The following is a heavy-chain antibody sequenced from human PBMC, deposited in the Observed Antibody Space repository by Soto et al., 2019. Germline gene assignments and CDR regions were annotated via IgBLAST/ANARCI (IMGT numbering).Heavy chain of an antibody. V-gene: IGHV1-69*12. CDR2: IVPIVDTA. Sequence: QVQLVQSGAEVRQPASSVKVSCKTSGGTFSSYAISWVRQAPGQGREWMGGIVPIVDTATYAQKFQGRVTITADESTSPAHMEWGRLRSDDTAVYYCVRVVAIPGHPDYWGQGTLVTVSS. CDR1: GGTFSSYA. CDR3: VRVVAIPGHPDY. J-gene: IGHJ4*02. D-gene: IGHD2-15*01.